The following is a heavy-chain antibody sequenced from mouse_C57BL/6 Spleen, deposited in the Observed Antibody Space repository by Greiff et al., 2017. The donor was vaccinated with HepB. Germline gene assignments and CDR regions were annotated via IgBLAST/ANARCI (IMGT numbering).Heavy chain of an antibody. D-gene: IGHD2-3*01. CDR1: GFTFSDAW. CDR2: IRNKANNHAT. Sequence: EVQLVESGGGLVQPGGSMKLSCAASGFTFSDAWMDWVRQSPEKGLEWVAEIRNKANNHATYYAESVKGRFTISRDDSKSSVYLQMNSLRAEDTGIYYCTVLDGYYSLDYWGQGTTLTVSS. V-gene: IGHV6-6*01. J-gene: IGHJ2*01. CDR3: TVLDGYYSLDY.